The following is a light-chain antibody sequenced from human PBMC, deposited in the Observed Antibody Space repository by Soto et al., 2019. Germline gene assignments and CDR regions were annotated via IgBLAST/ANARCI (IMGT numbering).Light chain of an antibody. Sequence: QSVLTQPASVSGSPGQSITFSCTGTSSDVGGYNYVSWYQQHPGKAPKLMIYEVSNRPSGVSNRFSGSKSGNTASLTISGLQAEDEADYYRSSYTSSSTLVFGTGTKVTVL. CDR2: EVS. V-gene: IGLV2-14*01. CDR1: SSDVGGYNY. CDR3: SSYTSSSTLV. J-gene: IGLJ1*01.